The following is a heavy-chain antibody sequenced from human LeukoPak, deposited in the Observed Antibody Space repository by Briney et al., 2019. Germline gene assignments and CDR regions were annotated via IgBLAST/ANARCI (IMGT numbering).Heavy chain of an antibody. V-gene: IGHV4-59*08. CDR3: XXXXXXXXXXXXXXDY. CDR1: YX. Sequence: YXXSWIRQPPGXGLXWIGYIYYSGSTNXNXXLKRRVTLSVDXXKKXLSLKLRSVTAADTAVYYCXXXXXXXXXXXXXXDYXXXXXXXTVSS. J-gene: IGHJ4*02. CDR2: IYYSGST.